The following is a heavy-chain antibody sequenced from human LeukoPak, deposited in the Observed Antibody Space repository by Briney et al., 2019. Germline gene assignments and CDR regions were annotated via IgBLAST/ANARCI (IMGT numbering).Heavy chain of an antibody. CDR3: AKEPDTAMVNDY. Sequence: GGSLRLSCAASRFTFSSYAMSWVRQAPGQGLEWVSDISGSGGSTYYADSVKGRFTISRDNYKNTLYLQMNSLRAEDTAVYYCAKEPDTAMVNDYWGQGTLVTVSS. CDR2: ISGSGGST. V-gene: IGHV3-23*01. D-gene: IGHD5-18*01. J-gene: IGHJ4*02. CDR1: RFTFSSYA.